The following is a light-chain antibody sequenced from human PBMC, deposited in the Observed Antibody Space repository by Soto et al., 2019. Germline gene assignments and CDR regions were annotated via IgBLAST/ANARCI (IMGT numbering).Light chain of an antibody. J-gene: IGLJ1*01. CDR3: TSYTRSTTNYV. Sequence: QSALTQPASVSGSPGQSITFSCTGTRSDIGGYNYVAWYQQHPGKAPKLMIYEVSNRPSGVSDRFSGAKSGNTASLTISGLQAEDEADYYCTSYTRSTTNYVFGTGTKLTVL. V-gene: IGLV2-14*01. CDR1: RSDIGGYNY. CDR2: EVS.